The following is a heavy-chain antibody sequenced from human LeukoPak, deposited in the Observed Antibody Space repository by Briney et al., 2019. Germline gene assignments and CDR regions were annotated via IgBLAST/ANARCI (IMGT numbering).Heavy chain of an antibody. Sequence: SETLSLTCTVSGGSISSYYWSWIRQPPGKGLEWIGYIYYSGSTNYNPSLKSRVTISVDTSKNQFSLKLSSVTAADTAVYYCARVYFDLFYYGSGSYSQPRYFDLWGRGTLVTVSS. D-gene: IGHD3-10*01. CDR3: ARVYFDLFYYGSGSYSQPRYFDL. J-gene: IGHJ2*01. CDR2: IYYSGST. V-gene: IGHV4-59*12. CDR1: GGSISSYY.